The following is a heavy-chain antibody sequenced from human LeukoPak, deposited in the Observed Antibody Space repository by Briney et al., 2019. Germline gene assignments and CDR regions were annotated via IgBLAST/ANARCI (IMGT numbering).Heavy chain of an antibody. Sequence: SVKVSCEASGGTFSSYAISWVRQAPGQGLEWMGGIIPIFGTANYAQKFQGRVTITADKSTSTAYMELSSLRSEDTAVYYCARDLMGDYGDWNFDYWGQGTLVTVSS. CDR3: ARDLMGDYGDWNFDY. CDR1: GGTFSSYA. CDR2: IIPIFGTA. J-gene: IGHJ4*02. D-gene: IGHD4-17*01. V-gene: IGHV1-69*06.